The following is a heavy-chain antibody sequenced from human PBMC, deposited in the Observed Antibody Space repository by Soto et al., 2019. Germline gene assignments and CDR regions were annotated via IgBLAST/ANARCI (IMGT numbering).Heavy chain of an antibody. CDR1: GGSVSSGSYY. D-gene: IGHD3-22*01. J-gene: IGHJ4*02. V-gene: IGHV4-61*01. CDR3: ARGVVVVRVFDY. Sequence: QVQLQESGPGLVKPSETLSLTCTVSGGSVSSGSYYWSWIRQPPGKGLEWIGYIYYSWSTNYNPSLKSRVTKSVDTSKNQFSLKLSSVTAADTAVYYCARGVVVVRVFDYWGQGTLVTVSS. CDR2: IYYSWST.